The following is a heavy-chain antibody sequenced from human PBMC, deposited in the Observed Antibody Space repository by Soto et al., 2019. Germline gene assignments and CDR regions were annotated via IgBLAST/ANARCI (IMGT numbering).Heavy chain of an antibody. J-gene: IGHJ6*02. CDR1: GYTFTSYD. Sequence: ASVKVSCKVSGYTFTSYDINWVRQATGQGLEWMGWMNPNSGNTGYAQKFQGRVTMTRNTSISTAYMELSSLRSEDTAVYYCARNGSPGILEWYHYYYYGMDVWGQGTTVTVSS. CDR2: MNPNSGNT. D-gene: IGHD3-3*01. CDR3: ARNGSPGILEWYHYYYYGMDV. V-gene: IGHV1-8*01.